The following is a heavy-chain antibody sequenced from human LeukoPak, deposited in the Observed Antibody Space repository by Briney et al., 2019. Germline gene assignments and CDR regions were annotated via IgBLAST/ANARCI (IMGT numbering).Heavy chain of an antibody. CDR2: IYYSGST. Sequence: PSETLSLTCTVSGGSISSYYWSWIRQPPGKGLEWIGYIYYSGSTNYNPSLKSRVTISVDTSKNQFSLKLNPVTAADTAVYYCAGGGDSGGYYYPMFDYWGRGTLVTVSS. CDR1: GGSISSYY. V-gene: IGHV4-59*01. CDR3: AGGGDSGGYYYPMFDY. D-gene: IGHD3-22*01. J-gene: IGHJ4*02.